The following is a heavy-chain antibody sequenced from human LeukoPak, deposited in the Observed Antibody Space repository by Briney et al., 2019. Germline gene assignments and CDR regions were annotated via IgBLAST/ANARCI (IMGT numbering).Heavy chain of an antibody. D-gene: IGHD3-22*01. CDR1: GYSISSGYF. J-gene: IGHJ4*02. V-gene: IGHV4-38-2*02. CDR2: MRHGGTT. Sequence: SETLSLRCAVSGYSISSGYFWGWIRQAPGKGLQYIGSMRHGGTTYYNPSLKSRVTISIDSSYDRVFLKLDSVTAADTAVYYCARESKDSYYDSSGYPLDYWGQGTLVTVSS. CDR3: ARESKDSYYDSSGYPLDY.